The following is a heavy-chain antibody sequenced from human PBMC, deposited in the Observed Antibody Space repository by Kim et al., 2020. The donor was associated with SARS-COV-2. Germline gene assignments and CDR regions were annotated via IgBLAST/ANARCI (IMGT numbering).Heavy chain of an antibody. V-gene: IGHV1-18*01. CDR1: GYTFTSYG. D-gene: IGHD1-7*01. Sequence: ASVKVSCKASGYTFTSYGISWVRQAPGQGLEWMGWISAYNGNTNYAQKLQGRVTMTTDTSTSTAYMELRSLRSDDTAVYYCARENYECWALGTYYYYYYRGVWGKGTTVTVSS. CDR2: ISAYNGNT. CDR3: ARENYECWALGTYYYYYYRGV. J-gene: IGHJ6*03.